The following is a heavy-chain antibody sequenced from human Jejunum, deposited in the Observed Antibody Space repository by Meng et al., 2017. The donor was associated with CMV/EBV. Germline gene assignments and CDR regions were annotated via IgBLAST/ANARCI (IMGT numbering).Heavy chain of an antibody. CDR1: SYTVTSYG. CDR2: ISAYNGNT. J-gene: IGHJ4*02. D-gene: IGHD1-26*01. CDR3: ARVEVGITSGDY. V-gene: IGHV1-18*01. Sequence: VQRVQSRAQVEKPGASGKASCKASSYTVTSYGINGGRQAPGQGLGWIAWISAYNGNTNYAQTLQGRVTMTTDTSTSTAYMELGSLRSDDTAVYYCARVEVGITSGDYWGQGTLVTVSS.